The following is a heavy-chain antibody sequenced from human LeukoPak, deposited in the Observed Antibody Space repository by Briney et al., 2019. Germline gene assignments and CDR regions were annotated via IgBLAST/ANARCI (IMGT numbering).Heavy chain of an antibody. D-gene: IGHD6-13*01. J-gene: IGHJ4*02. CDR2: ISGSGGST. V-gene: IGHV3-23*01. CDR1: GFTFSSYA. CDR3: AKDTYSSSWYGGPPDY. Sequence: GGSLRLSCAASGFTFSSYAMSWVRQAPGKGLEWVSAISGSGGSTYYADSVKGRFTISRDNSKNTLYLQMNSLRAEDTAVYYCAKDTYSSSWYGGPPDYWGQGTLVTVSS.